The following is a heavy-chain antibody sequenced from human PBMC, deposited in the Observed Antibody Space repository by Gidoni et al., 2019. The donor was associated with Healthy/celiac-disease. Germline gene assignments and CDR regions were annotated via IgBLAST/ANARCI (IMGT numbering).Heavy chain of an antibody. V-gene: IGHV1-69*01. CDR2: IIPIFGTA. D-gene: IGHD6-6*01. CDR3: AREGSSESYYYYYYGMDV. CDR1: GGTFSSYA. Sequence: QVQLVQSGAEVKKPGSSVNVSCKASGGTFSSYAISWVRQAPGQGLEWMGGIIPIFGTANYAQKFQGRVTITADESTSTAYMELSSLRSEDTAVYYCAREGSSESYYYYYYGMDVWGQGTTVTVSS. J-gene: IGHJ6*02.